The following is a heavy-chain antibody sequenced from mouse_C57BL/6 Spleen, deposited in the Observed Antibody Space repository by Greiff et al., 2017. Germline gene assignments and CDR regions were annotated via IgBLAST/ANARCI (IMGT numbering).Heavy chain of an antibody. CDR1: GFNIKDDY. D-gene: IGHD4-1*01. CDR3: TTKLLY. J-gene: IGHJ2*01. CDR2: IDPENGDT. V-gene: IGHV14-4*01. Sequence: VQLKESGAELVRPGASVKLSCTASGFNIKDDYLHWVKPRPEQGLAWIGWIDPENGDTEYASKFQGKATITADTSSNTAYLQLSSLTSEDTAVYYCTTKLLYWGQGTTLTVSS.